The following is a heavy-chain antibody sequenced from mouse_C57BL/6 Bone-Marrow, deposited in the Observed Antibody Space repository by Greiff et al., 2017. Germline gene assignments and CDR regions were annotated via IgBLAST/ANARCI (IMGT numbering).Heavy chain of an antibody. V-gene: IGHV5-4*01. J-gene: IGHJ2*01. CDR2: ISDGSSYT. CDR1: GFTFSSYS. CDR3: SRERLHYFDY. D-gene: IGHD2-13*01. Sequence: EVQRVESGGGLVKPGGSLKLSCAASGFTFSSYSMSWVRQTPEQRLEWVATISDGSSYTSYTANVKGRFTISRDNAKNNLYLQKIHMRSEDTAMYYCSRERLHYFDYGGQGTTLTVSA.